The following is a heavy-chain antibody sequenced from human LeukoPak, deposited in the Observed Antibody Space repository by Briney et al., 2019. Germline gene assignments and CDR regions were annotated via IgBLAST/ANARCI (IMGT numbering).Heavy chain of an antibody. J-gene: IGHJ6*03. CDR2: FDPEDGET. D-gene: IGHD1-1*01. CDR1: GYTLTELS. V-gene: IGHV1-24*01. CDR3: ATAGYPTPRGYYYYYMDV. Sequence: ASVKVSCKVSGYTLTELSMHWVRQAPGKGLEGMGGFDPEDGETVYAQTFQGRVAMTEDTSTDTAYMDLRSLRSEDTAVYSCATAGYPTPRGYYYYYMDVWGKGTTVTVSS.